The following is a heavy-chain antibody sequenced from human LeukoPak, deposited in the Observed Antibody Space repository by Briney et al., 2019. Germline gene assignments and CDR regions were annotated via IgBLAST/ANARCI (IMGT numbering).Heavy chain of an antibody. CDR2: IIPIFGTA. J-gene: IGHJ3*02. Sequence: SVKVSCKASGGTFSSYAISWVRQAPGQGLEWMGGIIPIFGTANYAQKFQGRVTITADESTSTAYMELSSLRSEDTAVYYCARDPSASDAFDIWGQGTMVTVSS. CDR1: GGTFSSYA. V-gene: IGHV1-69*13. CDR3: ARDPSASDAFDI.